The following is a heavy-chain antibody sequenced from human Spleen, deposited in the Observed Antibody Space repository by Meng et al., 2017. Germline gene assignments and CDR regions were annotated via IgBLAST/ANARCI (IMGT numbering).Heavy chain of an antibody. CDR1: GFTFSSYE. D-gene: IGHD2-15*01. V-gene: IGHV3-30*04. J-gene: IGHJ6*02. Sequence: GGSLRLSCVASGFTFSSYEMNWVRQAPGKGLEWVAVISYDGSNKYYADSVKGRFTISRDNSKNSLYLQMNSLRTEDTALYYCAKDGDDCSGGSCYYYYYGMDVWGQGTTVTVSS. CDR3: AKDGDDCSGGSCYYYYYGMDV. CDR2: ISYDGSNK.